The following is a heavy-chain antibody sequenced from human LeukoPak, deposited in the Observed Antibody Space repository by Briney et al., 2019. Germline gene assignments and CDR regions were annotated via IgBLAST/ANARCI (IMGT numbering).Heavy chain of an antibody. D-gene: IGHD4-11*01. CDR1: GFTFSSYW. CDR2: IKQDGSEK. CDR3: ARDSNGLAYYFDY. Sequence: GGSLRLSCAASGFTFSSYWMSWVRQAPGKGLEWVANIKQDGSEKYYVDSVKGRFTISRDNAKNSLYLQMNSLRAEDTAVYYCARDSNGLAYYFDYWGQGTLVTVSS. J-gene: IGHJ4*02. V-gene: IGHV3-7*03.